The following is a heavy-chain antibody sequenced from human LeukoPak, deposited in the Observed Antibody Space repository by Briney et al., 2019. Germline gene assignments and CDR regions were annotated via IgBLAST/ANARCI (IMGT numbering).Heavy chain of an antibody. D-gene: IGHD1-26*01. CDR2: IYYSGST. V-gene: IGHV4-39*07. Sequence: SESLSLTCTVSGGSISSSSYYWGWIRQPPGKGLEWIGSIYYSGSTYYNPSLKSRVTISVDTSKNQFSLKLSSVTAADTAVFYCARDPPSGGYYDYWGQGTPVTVSS. CDR3: ARDPPSGGYYDY. CDR1: GGSISSSSYY. J-gene: IGHJ4*02.